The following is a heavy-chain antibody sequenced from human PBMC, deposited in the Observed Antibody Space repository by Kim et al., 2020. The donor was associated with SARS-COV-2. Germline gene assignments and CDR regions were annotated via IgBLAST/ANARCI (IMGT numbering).Heavy chain of an antibody. CDR2: IYYSGST. Sequence: SETLSLTCTVSGGSISSGGYYWSWIRQHPGKGLEWIGYIYYSGSTYYNPSLKSRVTISVDTSKNQFSLKLSSVTAADTAVYYCARRQGLSTMLVVVVGAFDYWGQGTLVTVSS. CDR3: ARRQGLSTMLVVVVGAFDY. V-gene: IGHV4-31*03. J-gene: IGHJ4*02. CDR1: GGSISSGGYY. D-gene: IGHD3-22*01.